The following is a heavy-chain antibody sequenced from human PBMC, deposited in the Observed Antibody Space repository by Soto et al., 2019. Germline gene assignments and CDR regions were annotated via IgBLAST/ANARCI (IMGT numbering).Heavy chain of an antibody. CDR2: IVPIYITT. D-gene: IGHD2-21*01. CDR1: GDTFSNSG. V-gene: IGHV1-69*13. CDR3: ARVRIVISGNSGYYYYGMDV. J-gene: IGHJ6*02. Sequence: SVKVSCKASGDTFSNSGISWVRQAPGQGLEWMGGIVPIYITTTYAQKFQGRVRVTADESTSTAYMELSSLRSEDTAVYYCARVRIVISGNSGYYYYGMDVWGQGTTVTVSS.